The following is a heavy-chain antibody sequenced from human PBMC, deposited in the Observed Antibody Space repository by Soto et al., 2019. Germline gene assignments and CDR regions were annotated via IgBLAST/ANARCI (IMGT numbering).Heavy chain of an antibody. J-gene: IGHJ6*02. CDR1: GGTFSSYA. Sequence: ASVKVSCKASGGTFSSYAISWVRQAPGQGLEWMGGIIPIFGTANYAQKFQGRVTITADESTSTAYMELSSLRSEDTAVYYCAKDIVATKDYHYYYYGMDVWGQGTTVTVSS. CDR2: IIPIFGTA. D-gene: IGHD5-12*01. V-gene: IGHV1-69*13. CDR3: AKDIVATKDYHYYYYGMDV.